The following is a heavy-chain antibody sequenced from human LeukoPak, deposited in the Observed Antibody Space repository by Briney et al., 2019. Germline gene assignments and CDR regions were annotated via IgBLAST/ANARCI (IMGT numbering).Heavy chain of an antibody. CDR2: INPYSGET. V-gene: IGHV1-2*02. Sequence: ASVKVSCKASGYTFSGYYIHWVRQAPGQGLEWMGWINPYSGETNYAQMFPDRVTMTRDTAISTVYMEFTSLRFDDTAVYYCVRGGVLRGYSSSWPGDFWGQGTRVTVSS. D-gene: IGHD6-13*01. CDR1: GYTFSGYY. J-gene: IGHJ4*02. CDR3: VRGGVLRGYSSSWPGDF.